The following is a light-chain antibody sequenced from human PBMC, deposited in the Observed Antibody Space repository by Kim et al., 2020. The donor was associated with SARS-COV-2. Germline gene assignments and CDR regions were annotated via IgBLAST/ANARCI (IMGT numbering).Light chain of an antibody. CDR2: PAS. V-gene: IGKV1-9*01. CDR1: QGVSTD. J-gene: IGKJ4*01. Sequence: SPSSLSASVGNRVTIACRASQGVSTDLSWYQQKPGKAPKLLVYPASTLQSGVPSRFSGSGSGSDFTLTISNLQAEDFATYYCQHSGSFGGGTKVDIK. CDR3: QHSGS.